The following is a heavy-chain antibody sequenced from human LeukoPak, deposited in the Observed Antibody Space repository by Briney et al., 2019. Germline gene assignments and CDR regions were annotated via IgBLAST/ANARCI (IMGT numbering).Heavy chain of an antibody. J-gene: IGHJ5*02. CDR1: GFTFSSYG. CDR3: AKPPGRYSYGLWTVLGA. CDR2: ISYDGSNK. D-gene: IGHD5-18*01. V-gene: IGHV3-30*18. Sequence: PGGSLRLSCEASGFTFSSYGMHWVRQAPGKGLEWVAVISYDGSNKYYADSVKGRFTISRDNSKNTLYLQMNSLRAEDTAVYYCAKPPGRYSYGLWTVLGAWGQGTLVTVSS.